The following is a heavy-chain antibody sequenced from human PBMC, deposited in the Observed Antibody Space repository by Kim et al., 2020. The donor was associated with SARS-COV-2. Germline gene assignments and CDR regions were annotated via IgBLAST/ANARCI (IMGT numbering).Heavy chain of an antibody. CDR1: GGSISSYY. J-gene: IGHJ6*02. D-gene: IGHD6-13*01. CDR3: ARDRMFASSSWYRYYYYGMDV. V-gene: IGHV4-59*13. CDR2: IYYSGST. Sequence: SETLSLTCTVSGGSISSYYWSWIRQPPGKGLEWIGYIYYSGSTNYNPSLKSRVTISVDTSKNQFSLKLSSVTAADTAVYYCARDRMFASSSWYRYYYYGMDVWGQGTTVTVSS.